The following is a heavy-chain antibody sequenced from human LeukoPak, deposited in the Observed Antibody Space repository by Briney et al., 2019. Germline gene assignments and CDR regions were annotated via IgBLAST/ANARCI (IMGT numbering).Heavy chain of an antibody. CDR1: GYTFTGYY. CDR2: INPSSGGT. V-gene: IGHV1-2*02. CDR3: ARVGWFGELLPPWYYYGMDV. Sequence: ASVKVSCKASGYTFTGYYMHWVRQASGQGLEWMGWINPSSGGTNYAQKFQGRVTMTRDTSISTAYLELSRLRSDDTAVYYCARVGWFGELLPPWYYYGMDVWGQGTTVTVSS. J-gene: IGHJ6*02. D-gene: IGHD3-10*01.